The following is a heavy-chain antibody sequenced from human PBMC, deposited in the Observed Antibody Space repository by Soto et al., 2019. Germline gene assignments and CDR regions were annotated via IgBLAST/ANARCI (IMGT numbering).Heavy chain of an antibody. J-gene: IGHJ5*02. CDR2: MNPNSGNT. D-gene: IGHD3-3*01. Sequence: QVQLGQSGAEGKKPGASVKVSCKASGYTVTSYDINWVRHATGQGLEWMGWMNPNSGNTGYAQKFRGRVTMTRNTSISTAYMERSSLRSEDAAVYYCASGATIFGAQNWFDPLGQGTLVRVS. V-gene: IGHV1-8*01. CDR3: ASGATIFGAQNWFDP. CDR1: GYTVTSYD.